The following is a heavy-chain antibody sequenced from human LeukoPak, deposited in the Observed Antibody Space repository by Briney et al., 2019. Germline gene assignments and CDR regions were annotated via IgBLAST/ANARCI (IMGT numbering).Heavy chain of an antibody. J-gene: IGHJ4*02. CDR3: ARLAAISGSDYPDD. D-gene: IGHD1-26*01. Sequence: PSETLSLTCTVSGVSISSYYWSWIRQPPGKGLEWIGYIFYSGSTIYNTSLRSRVTISADTSKNHFSLRVRSVTAADTAVYYCARLAAISGSDYPDDWGQGTLVTASS. V-gene: IGHV4-59*08. CDR2: IFYSGST. CDR1: GVSISSYY.